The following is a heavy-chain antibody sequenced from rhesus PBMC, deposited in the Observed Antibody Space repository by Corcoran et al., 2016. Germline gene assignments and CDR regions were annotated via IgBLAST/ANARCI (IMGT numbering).Heavy chain of an antibody. V-gene: IGHV4-73*01. CDR1: GCSISGYYY. CDR2: IYGNSASN. CDR3: ARGGVQLADY. Sequence: QVKLQQWGEGLVKPSETLSLTCAVHGCSISGYYYWSRIRQPPGKGLEWIGYIYGNSASNNYNPSLKNRVTISKDTSKNQFSLKLSSVTAADTAVYYCARGGVQLADYWGQGVLVTVSS. J-gene: IGHJ4*01. D-gene: IGHD5-24*01.